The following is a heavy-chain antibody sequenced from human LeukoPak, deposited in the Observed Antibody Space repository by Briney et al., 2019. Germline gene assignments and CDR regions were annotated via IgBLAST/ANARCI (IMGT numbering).Heavy chain of an antibody. V-gene: IGHV3-30*18. CDR3: AKTRYMDYGDS. J-gene: IGHJ4*02. CDR1: GFTFSSYG. D-gene: IGHD2-2*02. CDR2: ISYDGSNK. Sequence: GRSLRLSCAASGFTFSSYGMHWVRQAPGKGLEWVAVISYDGSNKYYADSVKGRFTISRDNSKNTLYLQMNSLRAEDTAVYYCAKTRYMDYGDSWGQGTLVTVSS.